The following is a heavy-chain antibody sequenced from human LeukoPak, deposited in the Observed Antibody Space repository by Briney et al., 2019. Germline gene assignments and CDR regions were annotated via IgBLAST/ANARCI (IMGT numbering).Heavy chain of an antibody. CDR1: GFTFSSYA. V-gene: IGHV3-30-3*01. J-gene: IGHJ6*02. D-gene: IGHD3-10*01. CDR2: ISYDGSNK. Sequence: PGGSLRLSCAASGFTFSSYAMHWVRQAPGKGLEWVAVISYDGSNKYYADSVKGRFTISRDNSKNTLYLQMNSLRAEDTAVYYCARETDYYGSGSYLYYYYGMDVWGQGTTVTVSS. CDR3: ARETDYYGSGSYLYYYYGMDV.